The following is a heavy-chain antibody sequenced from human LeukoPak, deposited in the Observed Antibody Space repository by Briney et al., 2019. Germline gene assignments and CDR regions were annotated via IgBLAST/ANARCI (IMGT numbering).Heavy chain of an antibody. CDR3: ARVSGCSSASCYDYFDH. J-gene: IGHJ4*02. Sequence: GGSLRLSCAASGFTFSSYWMHWVRQAPGKGLVWVSRINSDGSSTSYADSVKGRFAISRDNSKNTLYLQMNSLRAEDTAVHYCARVSGCSSASCYDYFDHWGQGTLVTVSS. V-gene: IGHV3-74*01. CDR2: INSDGSST. CDR1: GFTFSSYW. D-gene: IGHD2-2*01.